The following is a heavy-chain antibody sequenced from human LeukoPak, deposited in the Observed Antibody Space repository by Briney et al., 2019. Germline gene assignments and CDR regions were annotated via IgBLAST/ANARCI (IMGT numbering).Heavy chain of an antibody. CDR2: ISYDGSNK. Sequence: GGSLRLSCAASGFTFSSYGIHWVRQAPGKGLEWVAVISYDGSNKYYTDSVKGRFTISRDNSKNTLYLQMDSLRAEDTAVYYCAKDAPDYGDSLLYNWFDPWGQGTLVTVSS. J-gene: IGHJ5*02. CDR3: AKDAPDYGDSLLYNWFDP. V-gene: IGHV3-30*18. CDR1: GFTFSSYG. D-gene: IGHD4-17*01.